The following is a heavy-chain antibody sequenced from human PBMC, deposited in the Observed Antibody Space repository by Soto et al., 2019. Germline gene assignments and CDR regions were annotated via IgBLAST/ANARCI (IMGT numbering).Heavy chain of an antibody. Sequence: GGSLRLSCAASGFTFSDYYMSWVRQAPGKGLEWVSAISANGATTYYADSVKGRFTISRDNSKNTLSLQMNSLRAEDTALYYCAKDRGSGYTLDYWGHGTLVTGSS. V-gene: IGHV3-23*01. CDR2: ISANGATT. CDR1: GFTFSDYY. J-gene: IGHJ4*01. CDR3: AKDRGSGYTLDY. D-gene: IGHD5-18*01.